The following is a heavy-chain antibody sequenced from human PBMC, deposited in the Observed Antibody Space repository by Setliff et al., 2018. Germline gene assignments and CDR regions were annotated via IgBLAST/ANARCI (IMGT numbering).Heavy chain of an antibody. CDR3: ARDSVTLGQLERRGGWHYYGMDV. D-gene: IGHD1-1*01. Sequence: SVKVSCKASGGTFSGYAFSRVRQAPGEGLEWLGGITPIFETAHYAEKFQDRVTITADKSTSTVHMEVSSLTSEDTAVYFCARDSVTLGQLERRGGWHYYGMDVWGQGSRVTVS. CDR2: ITPIFETA. CDR1: GGTFSGYA. J-gene: IGHJ6*02. V-gene: IGHV1-69*06.